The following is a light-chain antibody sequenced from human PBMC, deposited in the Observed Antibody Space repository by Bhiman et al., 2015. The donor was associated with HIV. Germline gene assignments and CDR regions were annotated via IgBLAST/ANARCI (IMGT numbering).Light chain of an antibody. CDR2: DNR. V-gene: IGLV1-51*01. Sequence: SVLTQPPSVSAAPGQQVTISCSGTTSNIGTNYVSWYQQMPPTAPKLLIYDNRKRPSDIPDRFSGSKSGTSATLAITGLQSGDEADYYCAAWDDSLNGYVVFGGGTKLTVL. CDR1: TSNIGTNY. J-gene: IGLJ2*01. CDR3: AAWDDSLNGYVV.